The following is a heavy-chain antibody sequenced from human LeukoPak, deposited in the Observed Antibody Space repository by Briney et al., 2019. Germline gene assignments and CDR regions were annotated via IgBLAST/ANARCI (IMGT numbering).Heavy chain of an antibody. J-gene: IGHJ4*02. D-gene: IGHD3-10*01. CDR2: IYSDGGRT. Sequence: GGSLRLSCAGSGFTLSNDWMHWVRQGPGKGLAWVARIYSDGGRTTYADSVKGRLTISRDNAKNSLYLQMNSLRAEDTAVYYCARDYGDPFDYWGQGTLVTVSS. CDR3: ARDYGDPFDY. V-gene: IGHV3-74*03. CDR1: GFTLSNDW.